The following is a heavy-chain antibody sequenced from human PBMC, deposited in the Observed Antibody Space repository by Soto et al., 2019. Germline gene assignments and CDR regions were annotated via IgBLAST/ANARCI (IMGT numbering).Heavy chain of an antibody. Sequence: GASVNVSCKASGYTFTSYGISWVRQAPGQGLEWMGWISAYNGSTNYAQRLQGRVTMTTDTSTSTAYMELRSLRSDDTAVYYCARGGGYYGDPYYFDYWGQGTLVTVSS. CDR3: ARGGGYYGDPYYFDY. J-gene: IGHJ4*02. D-gene: IGHD4-17*01. CDR2: ISAYNGST. CDR1: GYTFTSYG. V-gene: IGHV1-18*01.